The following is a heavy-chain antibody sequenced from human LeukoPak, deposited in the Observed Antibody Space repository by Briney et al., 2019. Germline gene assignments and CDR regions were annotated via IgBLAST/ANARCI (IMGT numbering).Heavy chain of an antibody. CDR1: GYTFTSYY. CDR3: ARDLGDYYDSSGYRNYYYYGMDV. Sequence: ASVKVSCKASGYTFTSYYMHWVRQAPGQGLEWMGIINPSGGGTSYAQKFQGRVTMTRDTSTSTVYMELSSLRSEDTAVYYCARDLGDYYDSSGYRNYYYYGMDVWGQGTTVTVSS. V-gene: IGHV1-46*01. D-gene: IGHD3-22*01. CDR2: INPSGGGT. J-gene: IGHJ6*02.